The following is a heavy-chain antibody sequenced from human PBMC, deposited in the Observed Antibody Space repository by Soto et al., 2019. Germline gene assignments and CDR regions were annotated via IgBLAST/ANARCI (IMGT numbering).Heavy chain of an antibody. CDR1: GYNFASHD. D-gene: IGHD2-15*01. CDR3: ARGGHCSGGSCYDY. CDR2: INPNRGNT. J-gene: IGHJ4*02. V-gene: IGHV1-8*01. Sequence: ASVKVSCKASGYNFASHDINWVRQAPGQGLEWMGWINPNRGNTGYAQKFRGRVTMTRNTSISTFYMELSSLISEDTAVYYCARGGHCSGGSCYDYWGQGTLVTVS.